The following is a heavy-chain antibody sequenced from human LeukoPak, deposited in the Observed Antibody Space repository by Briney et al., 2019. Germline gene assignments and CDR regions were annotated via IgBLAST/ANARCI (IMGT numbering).Heavy chain of an antibody. D-gene: IGHD4-11*01. J-gene: IGHJ4*02. CDR1: GGSFRGYY. Sequence: PSETLFLTCAVHGGSFRGYYWSWIRQPPGKGLERIGEINHSGSTNYNLSLKSRVTISVDTSKNQFSLKPGSVTAADTAVYYCVRGFYSPHYWGQGTLVTVSS. CDR3: VRGFYSPHY. V-gene: IGHV4-34*01. CDR2: INHSGST.